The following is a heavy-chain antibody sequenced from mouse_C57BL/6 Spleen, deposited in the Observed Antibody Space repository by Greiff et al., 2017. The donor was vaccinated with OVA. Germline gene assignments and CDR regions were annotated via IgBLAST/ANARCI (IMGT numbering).Heavy chain of an antibody. V-gene: IGHV1-69*01. D-gene: IGHD4-1*02. CDR1: GYTFTSYW. CDR2: IDPSDSYT. CDR3: ATTGTSYYYAMDY. Sequence: QVQLKQPGAELVMPGASVKLSCKASGYTFTSYWMHWVKQRPGQGLEWIGEIDPSDSYTNYNQKFKGKSTLTVDKSSSTAYMQLSSLTSEDSAVYYCATTGTSYYYAMDYWGQGTSVTVSS. J-gene: IGHJ4*01.